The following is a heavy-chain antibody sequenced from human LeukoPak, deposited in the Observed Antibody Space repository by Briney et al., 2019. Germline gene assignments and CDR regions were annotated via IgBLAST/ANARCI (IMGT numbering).Heavy chain of an antibody. CDR3: VRGQKFAAIPAPFFDR. V-gene: IGHV3-48*01. CDR1: GFTFVSYS. CDR2: ISSSDSVF. J-gene: IGHJ4*02. Sequence: PGGSLRLSCAASGFTFVSYSMNWVRQAPGKGLEWVSYISSSDSVFYYAESVKGRFTISRDNDKNSLYLDMHSLRAEDTAVYYCVRGQKFAAIPAPFFDRWGQGTRVTVSS. D-gene: IGHD2-21*01.